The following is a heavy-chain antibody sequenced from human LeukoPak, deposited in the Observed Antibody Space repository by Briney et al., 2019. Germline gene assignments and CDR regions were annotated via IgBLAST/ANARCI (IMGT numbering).Heavy chain of an antibody. CDR3: ARGVAAAGSRDY. CDR1: GGTFSSYA. D-gene: IGHD6-13*01. Sequence: ASVKVSCKASGGTFSSYAISWVRQAPGQGLEWMGGIIPIFGTANYAQKFQGRVTITADESTSTAYMELSSLRSEDTAVYYCARGVAAAGSRDYWGQGTLVTVSS. CDR2: IIPIFGTA. J-gene: IGHJ4*02. V-gene: IGHV1-69*13.